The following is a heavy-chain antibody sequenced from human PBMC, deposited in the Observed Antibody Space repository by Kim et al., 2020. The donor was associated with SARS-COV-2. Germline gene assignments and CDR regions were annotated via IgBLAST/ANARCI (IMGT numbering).Heavy chain of an antibody. CDR1: GGSFSGYY. Sequence: SETLSLTCAVYGGSFSGYYWSWIRQPPGKGLEWIGEINHSGSTNYNPSLKSRVTISVDTSKNQFSLKLSSVTAADTAVYYCARVRGNYDFWSGPIRYFDYWGQGTLVTVSS. V-gene: IGHV4-34*01. CDR2: INHSGST. J-gene: IGHJ4*02. D-gene: IGHD3-3*01. CDR3: ARVRGNYDFWSGPIRYFDY.